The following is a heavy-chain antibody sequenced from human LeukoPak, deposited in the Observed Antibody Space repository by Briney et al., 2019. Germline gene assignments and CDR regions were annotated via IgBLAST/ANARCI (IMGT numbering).Heavy chain of an antibody. V-gene: IGHV4-34*01. J-gene: IGHJ6*03. CDR3: ATEYSSSSDYYYHYMDV. D-gene: IGHD6-6*01. Sequence: PSETLSLTCAVYGGSFSGYYWRWIRQPSGKGLEWIGEINHSGSTNYNPSLKSRVTISVDTSKNQFSLKLSSVTAADTAVYYCATEYSSSSDYYYHYMDVWGKGTTVTVSS. CDR2: INHSGST. CDR1: GGSFSGYY.